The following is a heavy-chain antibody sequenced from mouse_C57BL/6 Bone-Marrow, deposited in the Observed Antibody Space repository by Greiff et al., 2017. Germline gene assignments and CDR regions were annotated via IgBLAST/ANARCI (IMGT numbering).Heavy chain of an antibody. V-gene: IGHV5-16*01. J-gene: IGHJ2*01. D-gene: IGHD1-1*01. CDR1: GFTFSDYY. Sequence: EVHLVESEGGLVQPGSSMKLSCTASGFTFSDYYMAWVRQVPEKGLEWVANINYDGSSTYYLDSLKSRFIISRDNAKNILYLQMSSLKSEDTATYYCARGDYCGSYYFDYWGQGTTLTVSS. CDR2: INYDGSST. CDR3: ARGDYCGSYYFDY.